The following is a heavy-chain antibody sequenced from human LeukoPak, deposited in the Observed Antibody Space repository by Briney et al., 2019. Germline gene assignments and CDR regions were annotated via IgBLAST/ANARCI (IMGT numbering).Heavy chain of an antibody. CDR1: GYTFIVYY. CDR3: ARVVWSGWPYYYYYMDV. D-gene: IGHD6-19*01. CDR2: INPNSGGT. Sequence: ASVNLSSKASGYTFIVYYMHWVRQAPGQGLEWMGWINPNSGGTNYAQKFQGRVTMTRDTSISTAYMELSRLRSDDTAVYYCARVVWSGWPYYYYYMDVWGKGTTVTVSS. V-gene: IGHV1-2*02. J-gene: IGHJ6*03.